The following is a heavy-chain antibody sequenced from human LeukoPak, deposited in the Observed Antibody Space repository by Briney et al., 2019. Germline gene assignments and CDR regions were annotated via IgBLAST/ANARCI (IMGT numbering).Heavy chain of an antibody. V-gene: IGHV4-4*07. Sequence: PSETLSLTCTVSGGSISSYYWSWLGQPAGKGLEWIGRIYTSGSTNYNPSLKSRVTMSVDTSKNQFSLKLSSVTAADTAVYYCAREGPIVAVDYWGQGTLVTVSS. CDR3: AREGPIVAVDY. J-gene: IGHJ4*02. CDR1: GGSISSYY. D-gene: IGHD5-12*01. CDR2: IYTSGST.